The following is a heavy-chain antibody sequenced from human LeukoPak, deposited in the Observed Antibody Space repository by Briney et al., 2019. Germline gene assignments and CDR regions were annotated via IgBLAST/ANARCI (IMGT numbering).Heavy chain of an antibody. CDR3: ATAIAAADPVIDY. CDR2: IYYSGFT. Sequence: PSETLSLTCAVYGGSFSGYYWSWIRQPPGKWLEWIGYIYYSGFTTYNPSLKSRVTISVDTSKNQFSLKLSSVTAADTAVYYCATAIAAADPVIDYWGQGTLVTVSS. V-gene: IGHV4-59*08. J-gene: IGHJ4*02. D-gene: IGHD6-13*01. CDR1: GGSFSGYY.